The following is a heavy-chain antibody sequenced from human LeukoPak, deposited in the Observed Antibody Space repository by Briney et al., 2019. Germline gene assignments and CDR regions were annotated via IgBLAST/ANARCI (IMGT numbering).Heavy chain of an antibody. V-gene: IGHV3-30*18. CDR2: ISYDGSNK. Sequence: PGGSLRLSCAASGFTFSSYSMNWVRQAPGKGLEWVAVISYDGSNKYYADSVKGRFTISRDNSKNTLYLQMSSLRAEDTAVYYCAKRSKLSCSSTSCPLDYWGQGTLVTVSS. J-gene: IGHJ4*02. CDR3: AKRSKLSCSSTSCPLDY. D-gene: IGHD2-2*01. CDR1: GFTFSSYS.